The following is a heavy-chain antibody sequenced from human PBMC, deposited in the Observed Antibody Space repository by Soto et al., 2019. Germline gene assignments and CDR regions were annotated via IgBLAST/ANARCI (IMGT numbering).Heavy chain of an antibody. Sequence: ASVKVSCKASGYTFTSYAMRWVRQAPGQRLEWMGWINAGNGNTKYSQKFQGRVTITRDTSASTAYMELSSLRSEDTAVYYCARSSPFDWLSHNWFDPWGQGTLVTVSS. CDR3: ARSSPFDWLSHNWFDP. J-gene: IGHJ5*02. CDR2: INAGNGNT. CDR1: GYTFTSYA. D-gene: IGHD3-9*01. V-gene: IGHV1-3*01.